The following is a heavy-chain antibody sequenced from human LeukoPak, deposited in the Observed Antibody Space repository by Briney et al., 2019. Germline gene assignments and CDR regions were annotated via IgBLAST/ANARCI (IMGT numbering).Heavy chain of an antibody. J-gene: IGHJ4*02. D-gene: IGHD3-9*01. CDR3: AKDHSPLTLRYFDWLGDY. CDR1: GFTFSSYA. Sequence: PGGSLRLSRAASGFTFSSYAMSWVRQAPGKGLEWVSAISGSGGSTYYADSVKGRFTISRDNSKNTLYLQMNSLRAEDTAVYYCAKDHSPLTLRYFDWLGDYWGQGTLVTVSS. V-gene: IGHV3-23*01. CDR2: ISGSGGST.